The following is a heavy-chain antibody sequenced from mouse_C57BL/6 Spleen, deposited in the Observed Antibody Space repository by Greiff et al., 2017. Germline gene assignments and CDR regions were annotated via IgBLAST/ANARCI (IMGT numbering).Heavy chain of an antibody. Sequence: VQLQQSGPELVKPGASVKISCKASGYSFTGYYMNWVKQSPEKSLEWIGEINPSTGGTTYNQKFKAKATFTVDKSSSTAYMQLKSLTSEDSAVYYCARGIYDGYFWFAYWGQGTLVTVSA. V-gene: IGHV1-42*01. CDR3: ARGIYDGYFWFAY. J-gene: IGHJ3*01. CDR1: GYSFTGYY. CDR2: INPSTGGT. D-gene: IGHD2-3*01.